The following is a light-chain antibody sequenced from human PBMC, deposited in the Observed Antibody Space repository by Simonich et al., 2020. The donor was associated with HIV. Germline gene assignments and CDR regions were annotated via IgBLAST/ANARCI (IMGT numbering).Light chain of an antibody. CDR3: QQYNNWRT. Sequence: EIVMTQSPVTLSVSPGERATLSCRASQSVSSNLAWYQQKPDQAPRLLIYGASTRATGIPARFSGSGSGTEFTLTISSLQSEDFAVYYCQQYNNWRTFGQGTKVEIK. J-gene: IGKJ1*01. CDR2: GAS. CDR1: QSVSSN. V-gene: IGKV3-15*01.